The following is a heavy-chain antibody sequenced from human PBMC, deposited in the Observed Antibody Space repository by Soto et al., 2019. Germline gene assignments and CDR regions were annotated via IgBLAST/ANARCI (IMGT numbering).Heavy chain of an antibody. Sequence: EVQLVESGGGLVKPGGSLRLSCAASGFTFSSYSMNWVRQAPGKGLEWVSSISSSRSYIYYADSGKGRFTISRDNAKNTLYLQMNSLRAEDTAVYYCARDDYGDYYGAYYYYGMDVWGQGTTVTVSS. J-gene: IGHJ6*02. CDR1: GFTFSSYS. V-gene: IGHV3-21*01. D-gene: IGHD4-17*01. CDR2: ISSSRSYI. CDR3: ARDDYGDYYGAYYYYGMDV.